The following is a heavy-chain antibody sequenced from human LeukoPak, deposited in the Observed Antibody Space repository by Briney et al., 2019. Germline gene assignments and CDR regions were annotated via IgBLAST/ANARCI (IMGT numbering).Heavy chain of an antibody. V-gene: IGHV1-69*13. J-gene: IGHJ4*02. CDR2: IIPIFGTA. CDR3: ARGGYYLQTLDY. D-gene: IGHD3-10*01. Sequence: ASVKVSCKASGYTFTSYGISWVRQAPGQGLEWMGGIIPIFGTANYAQKFQGRVTITADESTSTAYMELSSLRSEDTAVYYCARGGYYLQTLDYWGQGTLVTVSS. CDR1: GYTFTSYG.